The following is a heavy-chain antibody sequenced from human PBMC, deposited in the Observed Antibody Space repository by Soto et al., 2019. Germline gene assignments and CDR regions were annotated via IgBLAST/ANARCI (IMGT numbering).Heavy chain of an antibody. CDR2: ISAYNGNT. CDR3: ARFLWGSGSRYYGMDV. V-gene: IGHV1-18*01. CDR1: GYTFTSYG. J-gene: IGHJ6*02. Sequence: QVQLVQYGAEVKKPGASVKVSCKASGYTFTSYGISWVRQAPGQGLEWMGWISAYNGNTNYAQKLQGRVTMTTDTSTSTAYMELRSLRSHDTAVYYCARFLWGSGSRYYGMDVWGQGTTVTVSS. D-gene: IGHD3-10*01.